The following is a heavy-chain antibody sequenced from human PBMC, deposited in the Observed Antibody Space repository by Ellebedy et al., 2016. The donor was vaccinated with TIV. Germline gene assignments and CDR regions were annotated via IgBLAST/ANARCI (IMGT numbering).Heavy chain of an antibody. J-gene: IGHJ5*02. D-gene: IGHD5-18*01. CDR3: ASEQLWLRGAIRFWFDP. Sequence: ASVKVSCXVSGYTLTELSMHWVRQAPGKGLEWMGGFDPEDGETIYAQKFQGRVTITRDTSASTAYMELSSLRSEDTAVYYCASEQLWLRGAIRFWFDPWGQGTLVTVSS. CDR1: GYTLTELS. V-gene: IGHV1-24*01. CDR2: FDPEDGET.